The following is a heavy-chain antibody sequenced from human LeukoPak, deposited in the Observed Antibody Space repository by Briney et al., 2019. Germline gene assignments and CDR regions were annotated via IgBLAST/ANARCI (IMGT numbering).Heavy chain of an antibody. CDR1: GFTFSSYG. J-gene: IGHJ4*02. V-gene: IGHV3-30*02. CDR2: IRYDGNNK. CDR3: AKDPRYDILTGYFDY. D-gene: IGHD3-9*01. Sequence: GGSLRLSCAASGFTFSSYGMHWVRQAPGKGLEWVAFIRYDGNNKYSADSVKGRFTISRDNSKNTLYLQMNSLRAEDTAFYYCAKDPRYDILTGYFDYWGQGTLVTVSS.